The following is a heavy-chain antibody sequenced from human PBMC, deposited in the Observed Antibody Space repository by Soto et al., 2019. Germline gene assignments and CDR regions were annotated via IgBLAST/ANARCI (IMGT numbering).Heavy chain of an antibody. J-gene: IGHJ5*02. CDR2: ISAYNGNT. Sequence: ASVKVSCKASGYTFTSYGISWVRQAPGQGLEWMGWISAYNGNTNYAQKLRGRVTMTTDTSTSTAYMELRSLRSDDTAVYYCARVVVVRGVIIPNWFDPWGQGTLVTVSS. D-gene: IGHD3-10*01. CDR1: GYTFTSYG. CDR3: ARVVVVRGVIIPNWFDP. V-gene: IGHV1-18*04.